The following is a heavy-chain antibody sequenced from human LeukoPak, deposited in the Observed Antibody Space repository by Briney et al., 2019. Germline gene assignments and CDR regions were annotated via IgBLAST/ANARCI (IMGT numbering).Heavy chain of an antibody. CDR2: ISWNSGSI. CDR1: GFTFDDYA. Sequence: GGSLSLSCAASGFTFDDYAMHWVRQAPGKGLEWVSGISWNSGSIGYADSVKGRFTISRDNAKNSLYLQMNSLRAEDTALYYCAKDIYPSGGYCSGGSCYSSYFDLWGRGTLVTVSS. CDR3: AKDIYPSGGYCSGGSCYSSYFDL. J-gene: IGHJ2*01. D-gene: IGHD2-15*01. V-gene: IGHV3-9*01.